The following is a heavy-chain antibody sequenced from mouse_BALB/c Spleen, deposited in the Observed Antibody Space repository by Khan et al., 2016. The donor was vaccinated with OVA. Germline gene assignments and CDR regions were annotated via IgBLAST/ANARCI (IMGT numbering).Heavy chain of an antibody. CDR1: GYTFTTYT. CDR2: IIPSTDYT. Sequence: QVRLQQSGAELARPGASVKMSCKASGYTFTTYTIHWVKQRPGQGLEWIGYIIPSTDYTTYNQKFKDKATLTADKSSSTVYMQLSSLTSDDSAVYYCAKEGAYYRSDGWFAYWGQGTLVTVSA. J-gene: IGHJ3*01. V-gene: IGHV1-4*01. CDR3: AKEGAYYRSDGWFAY. D-gene: IGHD2-14*01.